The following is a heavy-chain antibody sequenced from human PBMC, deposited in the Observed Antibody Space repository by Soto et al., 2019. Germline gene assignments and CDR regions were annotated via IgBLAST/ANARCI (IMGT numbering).Heavy chain of an antibody. CDR2: IYPGDSDT. CDR1: GYSFTSYW. Sequence: PGESLKISCKGSGYSFTSYWIGWVRQMPGKGLEWMGIIYPGDSDTRYSPSFQGQVTISADKSISTAYLQWSSLKASDTAMYYCARLGCSSTNCPEPLMEYYYYYNMDVWGKGTTVTVSS. J-gene: IGHJ6*03. CDR3: ARLGCSSTNCPEPLMEYYYYYNMDV. D-gene: IGHD2-2*01. V-gene: IGHV5-51*01.